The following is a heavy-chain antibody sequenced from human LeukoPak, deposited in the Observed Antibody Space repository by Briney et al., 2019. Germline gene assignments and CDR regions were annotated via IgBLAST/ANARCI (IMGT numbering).Heavy chain of an antibody. CDR2: IYYSGST. J-gene: IGHJ5*02. CDR1: GGSISSYY. Sequence: SETLSLTCTVSGGSISSYYWGWIRQPPGKGLEWIGYIYYSGSTNYNPSLKSRVTISVDTSKNQFSLKLNSVTAADTAVYYCARHARGSYSTYWFDPWGQGTLVTVSS. V-gene: IGHV4-59*08. D-gene: IGHD1-26*01. CDR3: ARHARGSYSTYWFDP.